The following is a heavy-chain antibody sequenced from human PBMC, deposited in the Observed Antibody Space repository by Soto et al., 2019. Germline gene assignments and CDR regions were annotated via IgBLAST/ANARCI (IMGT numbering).Heavy chain of an antibody. CDR3: ARDRSDTAAHYYYGMDV. J-gene: IGHJ6*02. Sequence: SETLSLTCTVSGGSISSGDYYWSWIRQPPGKGLEWIGYIYYSGSTYYNPSLKSRVTISVDTSKNQFSLKLSSVTAADTAVYYCARDRSDTAAHYYYGMDVWGQGTTVTVSS. CDR1: GGSISSGDYY. CDR2: IYYSGST. V-gene: IGHV4-30-4*02. D-gene: IGHD5-18*01.